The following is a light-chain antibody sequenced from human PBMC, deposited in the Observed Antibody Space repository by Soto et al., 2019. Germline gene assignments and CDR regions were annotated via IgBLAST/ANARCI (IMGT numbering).Light chain of an antibody. CDR2: AVS. Sequence: QSVLTQPASVSGSPGQSITISCSGTSSDIGSYNHVAWYQQFPGKSPKLMIYAVSDRPSGVSDRFSGSKSGITASLTISGLQTEDEADYYCCLYIGATTYVFGTGTKVTVL. CDR3: CLYIGATTYV. CDR1: SSDIGSYNH. J-gene: IGLJ1*01. V-gene: IGLV2-14*03.